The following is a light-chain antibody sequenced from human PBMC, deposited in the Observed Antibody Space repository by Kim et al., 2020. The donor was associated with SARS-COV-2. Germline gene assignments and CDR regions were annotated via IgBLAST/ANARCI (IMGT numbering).Light chain of an antibody. V-gene: IGKV4-1*01. CDR1: QTVLYSSKNKNF. CDR2: WAT. Sequence: DIVMTQSPDFLAVFLGERTTINCKSSQTVLYSSKNKNFLAWYQQKPGQSPKVLIYWATTRASGVPDRFSGSGSGTDFTLTISSLQAEDVALYYCQQYYSSPRTIGEGTKLEI. J-gene: IGKJ2*01. CDR3: QQYYSSPRT.